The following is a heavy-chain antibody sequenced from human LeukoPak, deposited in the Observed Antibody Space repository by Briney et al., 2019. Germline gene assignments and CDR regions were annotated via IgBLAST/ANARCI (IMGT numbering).Heavy chain of an antibody. CDR1: GGSLRNYY. CDR3: ARSGWRDGYNSDAFDI. J-gene: IGHJ3*02. V-gene: IGHV4-59*08. D-gene: IGHD5-24*01. CDR2: ISYSGNT. Sequence: SETLSLTCYVSGGSLRNYYWSLIRQPPGKGLEWIGYISYSGNTNYNPSLKSRVSIIVGTSKNQFSLKLKSVTASDTAVYFCARSGWRDGYNSDAFDIWGQGIMVTVSS.